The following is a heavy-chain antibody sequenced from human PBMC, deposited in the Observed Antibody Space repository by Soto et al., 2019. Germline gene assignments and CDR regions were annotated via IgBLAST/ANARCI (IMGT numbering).Heavy chain of an antibody. J-gene: IGHJ6*02. CDR3: ARVADHKARGGMDV. CDR1: GGSISSGGYC. D-gene: IGHD2-21*01. Sequence: SETLSLTCTVSGGSISSGGYCWSWIRQHPGKGLEWIGYIYYSGSTYYNPSLKSRVTISVDTSKNQFSLKLSSVTAADTAVYYCARVADHKARGGMDVWGQGTTVTVSS. CDR2: IYYSGST. V-gene: IGHV4-31*03.